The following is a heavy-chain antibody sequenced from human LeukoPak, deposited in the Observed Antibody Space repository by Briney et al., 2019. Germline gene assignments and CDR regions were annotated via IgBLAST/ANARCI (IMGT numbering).Heavy chain of an antibody. V-gene: IGHV4-61*01. CDR1: GGSVSSGSYY. J-gene: IGHJ4*02. D-gene: IGHD3-9*01. CDR2: IYYSGST. CDR3: ARTYYDILTGYYYFDY. Sequence: SETLSLTCTVSGGSVSSGSYYWSWIRQPPGKGLEWIGYIYYSGSTNYNSSLKSRVTISVDTSKNQFSLKLSSVTAADTAVYYCARTYYDILTGYYYFDYWGQGTLVTVSS.